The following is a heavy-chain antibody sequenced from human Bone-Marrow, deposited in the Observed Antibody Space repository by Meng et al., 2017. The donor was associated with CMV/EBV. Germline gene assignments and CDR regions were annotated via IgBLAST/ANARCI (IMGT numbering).Heavy chain of an antibody. J-gene: IGHJ4*02. CDR3: AIDYDFWSGYYPQRLSDY. D-gene: IGHD3-3*01. Sequence: FTFSSYSMTWVRQAPGKGLEWVSSISSSSSYINYADSVKGRFTISRDNAKNSLYLQMNSLRAEDTAVYYCAIDYDFWSGYYPQRLSDYWGQGTLVTVSS. CDR1: FTFSSYS. V-gene: IGHV3-21*01. CDR2: ISSSSSYI.